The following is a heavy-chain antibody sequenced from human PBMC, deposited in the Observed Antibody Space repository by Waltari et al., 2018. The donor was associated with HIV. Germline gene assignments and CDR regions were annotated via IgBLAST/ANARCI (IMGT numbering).Heavy chain of an antibody. CDR1: GYNFTKNA. CDR3: ARDSGSTRSFDS. V-gene: IGHV7-4-1*02. J-gene: IGHJ4*02. CDR2: INTNPGIP. D-gene: IGHD3-10*01. Sequence: QVQLVQSGSELKKPGASVKVSCQASGYNFTKNAINWVRQAPGQGLGGMGWINTNPGIPTYAQGFTGRFVFSLDTSVSTAFLQISSLKAEDTAVFYCARDSGSTRSFDSWGQGALVTVSS.